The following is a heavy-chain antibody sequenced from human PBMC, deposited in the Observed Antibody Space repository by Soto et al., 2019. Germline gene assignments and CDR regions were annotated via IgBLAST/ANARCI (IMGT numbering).Heavy chain of an antibody. CDR2: ISSGGSSI. CDR3: ASLAIGTIIRGAPDF. J-gene: IGHJ4*02. D-gene: IGHD3-10*01. V-gene: IGHV3-11*01. Sequence: GGSLRLSCAASGFTFSDYYMTWIRQAPGKRLEWVSYISSGGSSIYYADSVKGRFTISRDNAKNSLYLQMNSLRAEDTAMYYCASLAIGTIIRGAPDFWGQGTLVTVSS. CDR1: GFTFSDYY.